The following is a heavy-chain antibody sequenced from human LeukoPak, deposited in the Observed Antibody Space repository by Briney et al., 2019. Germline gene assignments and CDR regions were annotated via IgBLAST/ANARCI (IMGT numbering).Heavy chain of an antibody. Sequence: GESLKISCKGSGYTFSNCWIGWVRQMPGKGLEWMGIIYPGDSDTTYSPSFQGQVTISADKTISTAYLQWSSLEASDTAMYYCASAGDSSDYYYFSAFDIWGQGTMVTVSS. V-gene: IGHV5-51*01. CDR1: GYTFSNCW. J-gene: IGHJ3*02. CDR3: ASAGDSSDYYYFSAFDI. CDR2: IYPGDSDT. D-gene: IGHD3-22*01.